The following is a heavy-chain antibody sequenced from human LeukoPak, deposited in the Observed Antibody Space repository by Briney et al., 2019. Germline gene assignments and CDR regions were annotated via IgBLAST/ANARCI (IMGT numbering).Heavy chain of an antibody. CDR3: AADIVVIPAAL. V-gene: IGHV3-48*04. CDR1: GFTFSSYS. Sequence: GGSLRLSCAASGFTFSSYSMNWVRQAPGKGLEWVSYISSSSTIYYADSVKGRFTISRDNAKNSLYLQMNSLRAEDTAVYYCAADIVVIPAALWGRGTLVTVSS. D-gene: IGHD2-2*01. CDR2: ISSSSTI. J-gene: IGHJ4*02.